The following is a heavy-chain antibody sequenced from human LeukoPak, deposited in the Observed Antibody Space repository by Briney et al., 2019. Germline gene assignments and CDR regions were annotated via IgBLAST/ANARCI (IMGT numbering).Heavy chain of an antibody. CDR1: GFTFSTYE. CDR2: ISDTGGTI. J-gene: IGHJ4*02. D-gene: IGHD6-13*01. Sequence: AGGSLSLSCAASGFTFSTYEMNWVRQAPGKGLEWVSYISDTGGTIYYADSVKGRFTISRDNAKNSLYLQMNSLRAEDTAVYYCARAHTEQELVFNLDYWGQGTLVTVSS. V-gene: IGHV3-48*03. CDR3: ARAHTEQELVFNLDY.